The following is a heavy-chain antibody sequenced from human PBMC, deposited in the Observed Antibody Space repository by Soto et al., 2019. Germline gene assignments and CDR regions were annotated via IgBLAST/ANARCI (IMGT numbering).Heavy chain of an antibody. J-gene: IGHJ6*02. CDR3: AREYTAWPLAYGLDV. Sequence: GGSLRLSCVGSGFTFSTYIINWVRQAPGKGLEWVSSISSRSDIYYADSVKGRFTISRDNAKNSVSLQMNSLRAEDTAVYYCAREYTAWPLAYGLDVWGQGTPVTVSS. D-gene: IGHD2-2*02. V-gene: IGHV3-21*01. CDR2: ISSRSDI. CDR1: GFTFSTYI.